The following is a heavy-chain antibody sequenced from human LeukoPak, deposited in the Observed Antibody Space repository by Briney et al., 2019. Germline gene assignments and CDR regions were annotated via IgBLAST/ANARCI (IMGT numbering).Heavy chain of an antibody. CDR3: VKDLYKGDSSSWYYFDY. CDR1: GFIISNYA. V-gene: IGHV3-64D*06. Sequence: GGSLRLSCSASGFIISNYATHWVRQAPGKGLEYVSAISGNGGSTYYADSVKGRFTISRDNSKNTLYLQMSSLRAEDTAIYHCVKDLYKGDSSSWYYFDYWGQGTLVTVSS. J-gene: IGHJ4*02. CDR2: ISGNGGST. D-gene: IGHD6-13*01.